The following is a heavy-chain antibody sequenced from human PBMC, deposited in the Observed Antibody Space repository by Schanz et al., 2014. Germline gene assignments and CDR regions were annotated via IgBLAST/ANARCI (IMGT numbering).Heavy chain of an antibody. V-gene: IGHV3-23*01. CDR2: ILGLASTT. Sequence: EVQLLESGGGLVQPGGSLRLSCAASGFTFSTSAMSWVRQVPGKGLEWVSAILGLASTTYYADSVKGRFTISRDNSKILLYLQMNSLRAEDTAVYYCARIGGSVFDYWAQGTLVTVSS. J-gene: IGHJ4*02. CDR1: GFTFSTSA. CDR3: ARIGGSVFDY. D-gene: IGHD3-10*01.